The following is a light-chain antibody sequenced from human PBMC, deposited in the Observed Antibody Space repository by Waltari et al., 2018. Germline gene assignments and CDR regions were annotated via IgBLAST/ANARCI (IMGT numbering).Light chain of an antibody. CDR2: DAI. Sequence: QSALTQPDSVSGSPGQSITISCTGTRRYVGGYNYVSWYQQYPGKAPKVIIYDAINRPSGVSNRFSGSKSGNSASLTISGLQAEDEADYYCGSFISSTTGIFGGGTRLTVL. CDR3: GSFISSTTGI. V-gene: IGLV2-14*03. CDR1: RRYVGGYNY. J-gene: IGLJ2*01.